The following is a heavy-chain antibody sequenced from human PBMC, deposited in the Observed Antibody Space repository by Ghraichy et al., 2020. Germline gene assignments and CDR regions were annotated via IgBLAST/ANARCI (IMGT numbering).Heavy chain of an antibody. V-gene: IGHV3-30*04. CDR1: GFTFSTYA. D-gene: IGHD3-22*01. J-gene: IGHJ1*01. CDR2: ISYDGGNK. CDR3: ARGNDSSGYYAEYFQD. Sequence: GGSLRLSCAASGFTFSTYAIHWVRQAPGKGLEWVAVISYDGGNKYYADSVKGRFTISRDNSKNTLYLQMNTLRAEDTALYYCARGNDSSGYYAEYFQDWGRCTLVTVSS.